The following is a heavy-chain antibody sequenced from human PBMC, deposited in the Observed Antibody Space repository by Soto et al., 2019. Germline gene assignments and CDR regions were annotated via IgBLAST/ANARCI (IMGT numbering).Heavy chain of an antibody. D-gene: IGHD1-26*01. V-gene: IGHV3-23*01. Sequence: GGSLRLSCAASGLTLRSYAMSWVRHAPGKGLEWVSAIVGTGGRTHYADSVKGRFTISKDNSKNTLYLQMDSLRAEDSAVYNCGGSSRPIDYAYYGMDVWGQGTTVTVSS. CDR3: GGSSRPIDYAYYGMDV. CDR1: GLTLRSYA. CDR2: IVGTGGRT. J-gene: IGHJ6*02.